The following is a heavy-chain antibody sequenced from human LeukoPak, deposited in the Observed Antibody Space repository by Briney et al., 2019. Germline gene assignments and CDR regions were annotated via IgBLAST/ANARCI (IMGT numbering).Heavy chain of an antibody. CDR3: VRSAFHAGSGNYYDY. CDR2: ISSSSSYI. D-gene: IGHD3-22*01. V-gene: IGHV3-21*01. Sequence: GSLRLSCAASGFTFSSYSMNWVRQAPGKGLEWVSSISSSSSYIYYADSVKGRFTISRDNAKNSLYLQMNSLRAEDTAVYYCVRSAFHAGSGNYYDYWGQGTLVTVSS. J-gene: IGHJ4*02. CDR1: GFTFSSYS.